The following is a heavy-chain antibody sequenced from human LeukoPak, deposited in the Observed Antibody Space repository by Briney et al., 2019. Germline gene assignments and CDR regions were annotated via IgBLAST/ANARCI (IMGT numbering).Heavy chain of an antibody. Sequence: PGGSLRLSCAASGFTFSSYAMSWVRQAPGKGLEWVSAISGSGGSTYYADSVKGRFTISRDNSKNTLYLQMNRLRAEDTAVYYCAKNPTGLRGTDYWGQGTLVTVSS. D-gene: IGHD1-14*01. CDR2: ISGSGGST. J-gene: IGHJ4*02. CDR1: GFTFSSYA. V-gene: IGHV3-23*01. CDR3: AKNPTGLRGTDY.